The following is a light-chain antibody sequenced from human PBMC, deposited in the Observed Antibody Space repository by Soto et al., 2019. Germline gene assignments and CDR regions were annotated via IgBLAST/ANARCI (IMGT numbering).Light chain of an antibody. CDR1: QTISSW. V-gene: IGKV1-5*03. CDR2: KAS. Sequence: DSPITQSPSSLSAYVGDRVTITCRASQTISSWLAWYQQKPGKAPKLLIYKASTLKSGVPSRFSGSGSGTEFTLTISSLQPDDFATYYCQHYNSYSEAFGQGTKVDIK. CDR3: QHYNSYSEA. J-gene: IGKJ1*01.